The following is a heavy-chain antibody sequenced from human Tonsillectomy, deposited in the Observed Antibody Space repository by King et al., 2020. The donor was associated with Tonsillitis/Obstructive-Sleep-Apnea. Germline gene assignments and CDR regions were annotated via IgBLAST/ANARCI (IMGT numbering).Heavy chain of an antibody. CDR1: GFTFDDYA. CDR2: ISWNSNSI. D-gene: IGHD6-13*01. J-gene: IGHJ3*02. V-gene: IGHV3-9*01. Sequence: VQPVESGGGLVEPGRSLRLSCAASGFTFDDYAMYWVRQVPGKGLEWVSGISWNSNSIGYADSVRGRFTISRDNAKNSLYLQMNSLRAEDTALYYCAKDLIIAVSGTPGDAFDIWGQGTKVTVSS. CDR3: AKDLIIAVSGTPGDAFDI.